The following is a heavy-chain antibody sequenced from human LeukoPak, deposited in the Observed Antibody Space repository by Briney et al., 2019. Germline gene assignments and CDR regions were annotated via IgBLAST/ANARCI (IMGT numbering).Heavy chain of an antibody. J-gene: IGHJ4*02. D-gene: IGHD2-15*01. Sequence: GGSLRLSCAASGFTFSDYWMHWVRQAPGKGLVWVSGINSDGSSTNYADSVKGRFTISRDNAKNTLYLQMNSLRVEDTSVYYCARADGSFWGQGTLVTVSS. V-gene: IGHV3-74*01. CDR3: ARADGSF. CDR1: GFTFSDYW. CDR2: INSDGSST.